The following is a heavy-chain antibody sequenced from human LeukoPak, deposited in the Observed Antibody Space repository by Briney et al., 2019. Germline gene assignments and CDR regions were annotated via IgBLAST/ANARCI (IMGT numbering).Heavy chain of an antibody. D-gene: IGHD2-15*01. V-gene: IGHV3-23*01. CDR2: ISGSGGST. CDR1: GFTFSSYA. J-gene: IGHJ4*02. CDR3: AKVGYCSGGSCYDY. Sequence: GGSLRLSCAASGFTFSSYAMSWVRQAPGKGLEWVSAISGSGGSTYYADSVKGRFTISRDYSKNTLYLQMNSLRAEDTAVYYCAKVGYCSGGSCYDYWGQGTLVTVSS.